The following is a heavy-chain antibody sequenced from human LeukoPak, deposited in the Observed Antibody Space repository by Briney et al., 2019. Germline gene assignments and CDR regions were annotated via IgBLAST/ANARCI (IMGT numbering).Heavy chain of an antibody. J-gene: IGHJ2*01. Sequence: ASVKVSCKVSGSTLSDFSIHWVRQAPGKGLEYVGGSDPEDGETFHAQNFQGRITMTEDTSIDTAYLELSSLRSEDTTGYYCVTDRARLFWYFDLWGRGTLVTVSS. V-gene: IGHV1-24*01. D-gene: IGHD2-21*02. CDR3: VTDRARLFWYFDL. CDR2: SDPEDGET. CDR1: GSTLSDFS.